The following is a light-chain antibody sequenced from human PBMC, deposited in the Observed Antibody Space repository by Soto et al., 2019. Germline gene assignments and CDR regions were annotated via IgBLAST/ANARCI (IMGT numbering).Light chain of an antibody. CDR1: NIGGKS. V-gene: IGLV3-21*04. CDR3: QVWDSSSDHAV. J-gene: IGLJ7*01. Sequence: SYELTQPPSVSVAPGKTVRITCGGNNIGGKSVHWYQQKPGQAPVLVIYYDSDRPSGIPERFSGSNSGNTATLTISRVEAGDEADYYCQVWDSSSDHAVFGGGTQLTVL. CDR2: YDS.